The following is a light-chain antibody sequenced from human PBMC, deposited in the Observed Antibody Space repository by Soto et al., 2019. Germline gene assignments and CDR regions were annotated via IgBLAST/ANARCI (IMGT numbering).Light chain of an antibody. V-gene: IGKV4-1*01. CDR1: RSILSSSNNKNY. J-gene: IGKJ3*01. CDR3: QQYYSSPFT. Sequence: DIVMTQSPDSLAVALGERATMNCKSSRSILSSSNNKNYLAWYQQKPGQPPRLLIYWASTRQSWVTDRFSGSGSWTDFTLTISSQQAEDVVVYYCQQYYSSPFTVGPGTKVDIK. CDR2: WAS.